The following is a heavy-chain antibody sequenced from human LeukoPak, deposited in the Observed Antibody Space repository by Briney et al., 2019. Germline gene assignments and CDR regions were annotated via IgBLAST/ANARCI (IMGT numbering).Heavy chain of an antibody. D-gene: IGHD6-13*01. CDR2: IRQDGSEK. Sequence: GGSLRLPCAVSGFTFTDYWMNWVRQAPGKGLEWVASIRQDGSEKTYVDSVKGRFTISRDNTKSSLSLQVNSLRVEDTAVYYCARDGTAAGLYFDLWGQGTLVTVSS. CDR1: GFTFTDYW. J-gene: IGHJ4*01. V-gene: IGHV3-7*01. CDR3: ARDGTAAGLYFDL.